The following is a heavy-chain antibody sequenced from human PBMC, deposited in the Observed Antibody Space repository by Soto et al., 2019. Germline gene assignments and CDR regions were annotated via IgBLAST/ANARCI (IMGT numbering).Heavy chain of an antibody. CDR1: GFMFSRYA. Sequence: QVQFVESGGRVVQPGRSLRLSCAASGFMFSRYAIHWVRQAPGKGLEWVAVISKDGSVKYYADSVRGRFTISRDKSKNTVYLEMNSMRDDDTAVFYCARSRSGAVPDSFGYWGQGTLVTVSS. D-gene: IGHD3-3*01. V-gene: IGHV3-30-3*01. J-gene: IGHJ4*02. CDR2: ISKDGSVK. CDR3: ARSRSGAVPDSFGY.